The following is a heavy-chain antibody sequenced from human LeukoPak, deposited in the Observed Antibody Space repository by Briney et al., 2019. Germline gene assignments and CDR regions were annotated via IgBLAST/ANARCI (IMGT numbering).Heavy chain of an antibody. CDR3: AREGDFWSGYPDY. D-gene: IGHD3-3*01. CDR2: INPNSGGT. Sequence: ASVKVSCKASGYTFTGYYMHWVRQAPGQGLEWMGRINPNSGGTNYAQKLQGRVTMTTDTSTSTAYMELRSLRSDDTAVYYCAREGDFWSGYPDYWGQGTLVTVSS. V-gene: IGHV1-2*06. J-gene: IGHJ4*02. CDR1: GYTFTGYY.